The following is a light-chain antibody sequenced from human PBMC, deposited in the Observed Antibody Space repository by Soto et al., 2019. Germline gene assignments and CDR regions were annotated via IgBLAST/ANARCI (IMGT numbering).Light chain of an antibody. CDR3: QQYNNWPRT. Sequence: EIVMTQSPATLSVSPGERATLSCRASQSVNSNLAWYQQKPGQAPRLLIYGASTRATGIPARFSGSGSGTEFTLTISSLQSEHFAVYYCQQYNNWPRTFGQGTKLEIK. CDR2: GAS. V-gene: IGKV3-15*01. CDR1: QSVNSN. J-gene: IGKJ2*01.